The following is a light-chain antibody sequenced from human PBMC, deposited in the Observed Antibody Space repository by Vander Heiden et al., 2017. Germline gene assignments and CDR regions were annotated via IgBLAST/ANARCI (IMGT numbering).Light chain of an antibody. V-gene: IGKV1-5*03. J-gene: IGKJ1*01. CDR3: QQYNKMGT. CDR2: KAS. Sequence: DIQMTQSPSTLSASVGDRATITCRASQSISSWLAWYQQKPGKAPKLLIYKASSLESGVPSRFSGSGSGTEFTLTISSLQPDDFATYYCQQYNKMGTFGQGTKVEIK. CDR1: QSISSW.